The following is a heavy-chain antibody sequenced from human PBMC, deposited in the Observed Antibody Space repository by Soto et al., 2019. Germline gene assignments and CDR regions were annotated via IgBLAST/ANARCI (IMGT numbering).Heavy chain of an antibody. V-gene: IGHV3-30*18. CDR1: GFTFSSYG. Sequence: VQLVESGGDLVQPGGSLRLSCTASGFTFSSYGMHWVRQAPGKGLEWVAFISYDGTNKFYADSVRGRFTISRDNSKNTLYLQMNSLRAEDTAVYYCAKGPIAMVRGVTNWFDPWGQGTLVTVSS. J-gene: IGHJ5*02. D-gene: IGHD3-10*01. CDR3: AKGPIAMVRGVTNWFDP. CDR2: ISYDGTNK.